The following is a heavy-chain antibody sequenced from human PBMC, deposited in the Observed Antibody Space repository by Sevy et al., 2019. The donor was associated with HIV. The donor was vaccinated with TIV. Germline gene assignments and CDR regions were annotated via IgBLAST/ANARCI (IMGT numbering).Heavy chain of an antibody. J-gene: IGHJ4*02. D-gene: IGHD2-8*01. CDR3: AREGCTKPHDY. V-gene: IGHV3-23*01. CDR2: ISFGCGKI. Sequence: GGSLRLSCAASGFDFSIYSMSWVRQAPGKGLEWVSTISFGCGKINYADSVKGRFTISRDTSKSSVYLQLNTMRVEDTAVYYCAREGCTKPHDYWGQGTLVTVSS. CDR1: GFDFSIYS.